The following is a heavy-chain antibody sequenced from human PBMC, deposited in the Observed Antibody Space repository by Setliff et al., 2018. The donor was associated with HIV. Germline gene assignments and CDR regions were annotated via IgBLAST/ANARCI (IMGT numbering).Heavy chain of an antibody. J-gene: IGHJ6*02. CDR1: GGTFSSYS. CDR2: IIPIFNTA. V-gene: IGHV1-69*13. D-gene: IGHD2-15*01. Sequence: GASVKVSCKASGGTFSSYSITWVRQAPGQGLEWMGGIIPIFNTANYAQKFQGRVTITADESTSTAYMELNSLGSEDTAVYYCARGSGGYCSGGSCYFGFGLALWGQGTTVTVSS. CDR3: ARGSGGYCSGGSCYFGFGLAL.